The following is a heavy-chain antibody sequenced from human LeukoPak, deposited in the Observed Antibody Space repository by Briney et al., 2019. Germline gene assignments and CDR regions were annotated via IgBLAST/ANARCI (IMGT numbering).Heavy chain of an antibody. CDR2: INHGGST. Sequence: SETLSLTCAVFGQSFSDHYWSWIRQPPGKGLEWIGEINHGGSTNYNPSLKSRVTISVDTSKNQFSLTLTSVTAADTAVYYCARELGYDYVWGSYRLYNWFDPWGQGTLVTVSS. CDR3: ARELGYDYVWGSYRLYNWFDP. CDR1: GQSFSDHY. D-gene: IGHD3-16*02. J-gene: IGHJ5*02. V-gene: IGHV4-34*01.